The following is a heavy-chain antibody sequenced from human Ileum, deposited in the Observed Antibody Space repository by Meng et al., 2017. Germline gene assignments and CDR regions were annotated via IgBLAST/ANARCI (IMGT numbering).Heavy chain of an antibody. J-gene: IGHJ4*02. Sequence: QLQLQESGSGLVKPSQTLSLTCTVSGGSISSGGYYWSWIRQHPGKGLEWIGYIYDSGSTYYNPSLKSRIAISGDTSKNQFSLNLSSVTAADTAVYYCARGGTAYFDYWGQGTLVTVSS. D-gene: IGHD1-1*01. V-gene: IGHV4-31*03. CDR1: GGSISSGGYY. CDR3: ARGGTAYFDY. CDR2: IYDSGST.